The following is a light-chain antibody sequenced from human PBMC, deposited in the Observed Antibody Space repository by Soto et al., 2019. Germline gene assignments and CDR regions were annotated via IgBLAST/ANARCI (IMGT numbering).Light chain of an antibody. V-gene: IGLV2-8*01. Sequence: QSALTQPPSASGSPGQSVAISCTGTASDIGGYTFVSWYQQHPGKAPKLLIYDVNKRPSGVPDRFSGSKSGNTASLTVSGLQAEDEADSSCSARGGTNPYVFGTGTKVTVL. CDR2: DVN. J-gene: IGLJ1*01. CDR3: SARGGTNPYV. CDR1: ASDIGGYTF.